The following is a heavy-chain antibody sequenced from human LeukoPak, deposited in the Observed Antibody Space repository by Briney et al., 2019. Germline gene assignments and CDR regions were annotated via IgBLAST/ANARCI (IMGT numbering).Heavy chain of an antibody. J-gene: IGHJ5*02. V-gene: IGHV3-30*02. Sequence: GGSLRLSCAASGFTFSSYGMHCVRQAPGKGLEWVAFIRYDGSNKYYADSVKGRFTISRDNSKNTLYLQMNSLRAEDTAVYYCAKGRYSSSWYWFDPWGQGTLVTVSS. CDR1: GFTFSSYG. CDR3: AKGRYSSSWYWFDP. D-gene: IGHD6-13*01. CDR2: IRYDGSNK.